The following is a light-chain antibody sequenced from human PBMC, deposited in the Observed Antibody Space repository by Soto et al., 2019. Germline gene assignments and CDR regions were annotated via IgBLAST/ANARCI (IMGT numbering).Light chain of an antibody. J-gene: IGKJ1*01. CDR2: GAF. Sequence: EIVLTQSPATLSVSPGDRVTLSCRASQSVDINLAWYQQRPGQAPRLLIYGAFNRATGIPDRFSGGGSGTDFTLTITRLEPEDFAVYYCQYYGNSPLTFGQGTKVDIK. CDR1: QSVDIN. CDR3: QYYGNSPLT. V-gene: IGKV3-20*01.